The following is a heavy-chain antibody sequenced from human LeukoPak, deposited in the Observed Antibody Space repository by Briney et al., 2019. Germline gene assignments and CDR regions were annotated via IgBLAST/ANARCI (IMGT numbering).Heavy chain of an antibody. CDR2: IHPSGST. CDR1: GASISSADYY. J-gene: IGHJ4*02. CDR3: TRGRDEYKGGNY. D-gene: IGHD5-24*01. Sequence: PSETLSLTCTVSGASISSADYYWNWIRQPPGKGLEWIGEIHPSGSTNYNPSLKSRVTISTDTSKNQFSLKLSSVTVADTAVYYCTRGRDEYKGGNYWGQGTLVTVSS. V-gene: IGHV4-39*07.